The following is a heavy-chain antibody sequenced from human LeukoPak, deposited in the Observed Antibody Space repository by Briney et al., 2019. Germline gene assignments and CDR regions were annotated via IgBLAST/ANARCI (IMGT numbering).Heavy chain of an antibody. V-gene: IGHV3-15*01. CDR3: ATDRLNNALTGYYHDCFYM. D-gene: IGHD3-9*01. Sequence: PGESLRLSCAASVLLFSNAWMSWVRQAPGKGLEWVGRIKGKLDGGTTDHAAPVKGRFTISRDDSKNTLYLQMNSLKTEDTAGYNGATDRLNNALTGYYHDCFYMWGQGTMVTVSS. J-gene: IGHJ3*02. CDR2: IKGKLDGGTT. CDR1: VLLFSNAW.